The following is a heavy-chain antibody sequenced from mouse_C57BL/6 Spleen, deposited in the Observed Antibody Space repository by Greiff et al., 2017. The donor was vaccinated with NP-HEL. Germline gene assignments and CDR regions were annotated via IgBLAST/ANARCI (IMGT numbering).Heavy chain of an antibody. CDR3: ARGGLLGAMDY. D-gene: IGHD2-3*01. V-gene: IGHV5-17*01. Sequence: VQLKESGGGLVKPGGSLKLSCAASGFTFSDYGMHWVRQAPEKGLEWVAYISSGSSTIYYADTVKGRFTISRDNAKNTLFLQMTSLRSEDTAMYYCARGGLLGAMDYWGQGTSVTVSS. CDR1: GFTFSDYG. J-gene: IGHJ4*01. CDR2: ISSGSSTI.